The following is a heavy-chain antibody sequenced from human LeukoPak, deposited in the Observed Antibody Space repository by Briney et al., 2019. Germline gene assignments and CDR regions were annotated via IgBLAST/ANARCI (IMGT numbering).Heavy chain of an antibody. J-gene: IGHJ5*02. CDR3: ARDLIRITIFGVVITNWFDP. D-gene: IGHD3-3*01. V-gene: IGHV4-38-2*02. CDR2: IYHSGST. CDR1: GYSISSGYY. Sequence: PSETLSLTCAASGYSISSGYYWGWIRQPPGKGLEWIGSIYHSGSTYYNPSLKSRVTISVDTSKNQFSLKLSSVTAADTAVYYCARDLIRITIFGVVITNWFDPWGQGTLVTVSS.